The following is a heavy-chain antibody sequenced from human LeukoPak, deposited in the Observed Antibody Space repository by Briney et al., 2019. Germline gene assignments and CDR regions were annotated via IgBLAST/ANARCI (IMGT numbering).Heavy chain of an antibody. J-gene: IGHJ3*02. CDR3: ARDRQQWLFRAFDI. Sequence: ASVKVSCKASGGTFSSYAISWVRQAPGQGLEWMGWISAYNGNTNYAQKLQGRVTVTTDTSTSTAYMELRSLRSDDTAVYYCARDRQQWLFRAFDIWGQGTMVTVSS. D-gene: IGHD6-19*01. V-gene: IGHV1-18*01. CDR1: GGTFSSYA. CDR2: ISAYNGNT.